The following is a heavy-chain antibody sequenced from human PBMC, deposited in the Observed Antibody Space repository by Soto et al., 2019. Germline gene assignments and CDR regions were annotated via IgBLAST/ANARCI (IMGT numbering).Heavy chain of an antibody. V-gene: IGHV3-23*01. CDR2: ISGSGGST. Sequence: PGGSLRLSCAASGFTFSSYAMSWVRQAPGKGLEWVSAISGSGGSTYYADSVKGRFTISRDNSKNTLYLQMNSLRAEDTAVYYCAKRVTTVKNYYYYGMDVWGQGTTVTAP. J-gene: IGHJ6*02. CDR3: AKRVTTVKNYYYYGMDV. CDR1: GFTFSSYA. D-gene: IGHD4-17*01.